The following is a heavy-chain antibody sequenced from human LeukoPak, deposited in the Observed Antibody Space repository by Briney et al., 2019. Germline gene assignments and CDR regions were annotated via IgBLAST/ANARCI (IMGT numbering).Heavy chain of an antibody. Sequence: GGSLRLSCVASGFTFSTFGMNWVRQAPGKGLEWVSVIYSGGDTYYADSVKGRFIISRDNSKNTLYLQVNSLRAEDTAVYYCAGSRNGYNLLQHWGQGTLVTVSS. CDR1: GFTFSTFG. CDR2: IYSGGDT. J-gene: IGHJ1*01. V-gene: IGHV3-53*01. D-gene: IGHD5-24*01. CDR3: AGSRNGYNLLQH.